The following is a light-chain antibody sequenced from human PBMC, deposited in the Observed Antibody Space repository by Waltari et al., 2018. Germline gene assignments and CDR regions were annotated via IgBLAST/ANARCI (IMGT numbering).Light chain of an antibody. V-gene: IGKV3-11*01. CDR3: QHRRNWPWT. CDR1: QSVSSR. CDR2: DVS. J-gene: IGKJ1*01. Sequence: EIVLTQSPATLSLSPGERATLSCRASQSVSSRLGWYQQKPGQVPRLLIYDVSNRATGIPARFSGSGSETDFTLTISSLEPEDFAMYYCQHRRNWPWTFGQGTRVEIK.